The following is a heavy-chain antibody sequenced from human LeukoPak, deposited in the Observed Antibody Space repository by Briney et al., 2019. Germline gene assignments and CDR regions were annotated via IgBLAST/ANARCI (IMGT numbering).Heavy chain of an antibody. CDR1: GGSISSSSYY. V-gene: IGHV4-39*07. CDR2: IYHSGST. D-gene: IGHD3-10*01. J-gene: IGHJ3*02. CDR3: ARPTWRFGELVNAFDI. Sequence: SETLSLTCTVSGGSISSSSYYWGWIRQPPGKGLEWIGEIYHSGSTNYNPSLKSRVTISVDKSKNQFSLKLSSVTAADTAVYYCARPTWRFGELVNAFDIWGQGTMVTVSS.